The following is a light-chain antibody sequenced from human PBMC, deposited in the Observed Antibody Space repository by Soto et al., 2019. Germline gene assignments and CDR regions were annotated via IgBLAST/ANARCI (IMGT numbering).Light chain of an antibody. V-gene: IGKV3-20*01. CDR1: QSVSGGS. J-gene: IGKJ1*01. CDR2: GAS. Sequence: EILFSQLPRTLSLSPRGRTTPSPRASQSVSGGSLAWYQQRPGQAPRLLIYGASSRATGIPDRFSGSGSGTDFTLTITRLEPEDFAVYYCQQYGISPRTFGQGTKVDIK. CDR3: QQYGISPRT.